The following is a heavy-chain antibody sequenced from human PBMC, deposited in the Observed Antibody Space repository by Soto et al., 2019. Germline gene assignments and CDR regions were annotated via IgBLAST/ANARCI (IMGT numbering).Heavy chain of an antibody. J-gene: IGHJ6*02. CDR2: ISSNSVTI. CDR1: GFTFSNSS. Sequence: EEQLVESGGGLVQPGGSLRLSCVASGFTFSNSSMHWVRQAAGKGLEWISYISSNSVTIYYTDSVKGRFTMSRDNARNSLFWQMNSLRAEDTAVYYCARRTVVAGRNFYYFYGMDVWGLGTTVTVSS. CDR3: ARRTVVAGRNFYYFYGMDV. D-gene: IGHD6-19*01. V-gene: IGHV3-48*01.